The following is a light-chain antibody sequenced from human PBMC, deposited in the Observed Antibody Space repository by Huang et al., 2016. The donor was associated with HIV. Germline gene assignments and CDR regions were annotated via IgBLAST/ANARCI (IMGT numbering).Light chain of an antibody. Sequence: DIVMTQSPDSLAVSPGGRATINCKSSQSVLYSLIKKNYVAWFQQKPGRPPKLLIYWATTRESGVPDRFSGSGSGTDFTPTINNLQAEDVAVYFCLQYYSVPQTFGHGTKVEI. V-gene: IGKV4-1*01. CDR1: QSVLYSLIKKNY. CDR2: WAT. J-gene: IGKJ1*01. CDR3: LQYYSVPQT.